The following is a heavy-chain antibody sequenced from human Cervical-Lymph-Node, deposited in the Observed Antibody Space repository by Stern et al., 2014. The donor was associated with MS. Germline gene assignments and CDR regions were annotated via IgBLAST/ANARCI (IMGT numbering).Heavy chain of an antibody. CDR2: LNPNSDDP. V-gene: IGHV1-2*06. J-gene: IGHJ4*02. CDR1: GYDFTGFF. CDR3: AREATRIIVGIDY. D-gene: IGHD2/OR15-2a*01. Sequence: QVQLMQSGANMKKPGASVRVSCKAFGYDFTGFFIHWVRQVPGQGLEWMGRLNPNSDDPTYAQNFQDRVTLTSDTSIGTAYLELSRLTSADTAVYYCAREATRIIVGIDYWGQGTPVTVSS.